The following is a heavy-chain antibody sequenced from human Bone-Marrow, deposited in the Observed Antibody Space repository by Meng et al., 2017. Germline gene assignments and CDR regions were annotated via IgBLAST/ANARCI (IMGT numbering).Heavy chain of an antibody. Sequence: GESLKISCAASGFTFSSYWMSWVRQAPGKGLEWVANIKQDGSEKYYVDSVKGRFTISRDNAKNSLYLQMNSLRAEDTAVYFCARVIPEGYDRSGYLTYYFDHWGPGTLVTVSS. V-gene: IGHV3-7*01. J-gene: IGHJ4*02. CDR3: ARVIPEGYDRSGYLTYYFDH. D-gene: IGHD3-22*01. CDR1: GFTFSSYW. CDR2: IKQDGSEK.